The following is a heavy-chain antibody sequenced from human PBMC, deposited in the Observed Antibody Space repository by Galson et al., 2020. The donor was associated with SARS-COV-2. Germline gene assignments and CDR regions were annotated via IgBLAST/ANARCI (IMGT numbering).Heavy chain of an antibody. V-gene: IGHV1-18*01. CDR1: GYTFTSYG. D-gene: IGHD6-19*01. J-gene: IGHJ6*02. CDR2: ISAYNGNT. Sequence: ASVKVSCKASGYTFTSYGISWVRQAPGQGLEWMGWISAYNGNTNYVQKLQGRVTMTTDTSTSTAYMELRSLRSDDTAVYYCARDLEYSSGWFEALGYYYYGMDVWGQGTTVTVSS. CDR3: ARDLEYSSGWFEALGYYYYGMDV.